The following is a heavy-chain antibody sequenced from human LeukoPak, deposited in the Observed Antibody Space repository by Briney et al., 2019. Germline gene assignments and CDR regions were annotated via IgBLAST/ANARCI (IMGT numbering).Heavy chain of an antibody. J-gene: IGHJ5*02. CDR2: IYHSGST. Sequence: NPSETLSLTCAVSGGSISSGGYSWSWIRQPPGKGLEWIGYIYHSGSTYYNPSLKSRVTISVDRSKNQFSLKLSSVTAADTAVYYCARDSYYYDSSGYQNWFDPWGQGTLVTVSS. D-gene: IGHD3-22*01. CDR1: GGSISSGGYS. V-gene: IGHV4-30-2*01. CDR3: ARDSYYYDSSGYQNWFDP.